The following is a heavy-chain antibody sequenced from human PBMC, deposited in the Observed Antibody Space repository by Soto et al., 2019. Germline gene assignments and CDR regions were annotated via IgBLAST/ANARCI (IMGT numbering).Heavy chain of an antibody. Sequence: SVKVSCKASGGTFSSYAISWVRQAPGQGLEWMGGIIPIFGAANYAQKFQGRVTITADESTSTAYMELSSLRSEDTAVYYCARHPGGRGYYYGMDVWGQGTTVTVSS. CDR3: ARHPGGRGYYYGMDV. V-gene: IGHV1-69*13. CDR2: IIPIFGAA. D-gene: IGHD2-15*01. J-gene: IGHJ6*02. CDR1: GGTFSSYA.